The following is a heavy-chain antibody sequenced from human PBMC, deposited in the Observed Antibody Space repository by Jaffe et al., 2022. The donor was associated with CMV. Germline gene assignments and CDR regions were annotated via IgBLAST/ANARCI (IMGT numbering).Heavy chain of an antibody. CDR2: IWYDGSNK. CDR1: GFPFSTYG. Sequence: QVQLVESGGGVVQPGRSLRLSCAASGFPFSTYGMHWVRQAPGKGLEWVAVIWYDGSNKYYADSVKGRFTISRDNSKNTLHLQMNSLRAEDTAVYYCARDVESISSGWYGNMDVWGQGTTVTVSS. J-gene: IGHJ6*02. D-gene: IGHD6-19*01. CDR3: ARDVESISSGWYGNMDV. V-gene: IGHV3-33*01.